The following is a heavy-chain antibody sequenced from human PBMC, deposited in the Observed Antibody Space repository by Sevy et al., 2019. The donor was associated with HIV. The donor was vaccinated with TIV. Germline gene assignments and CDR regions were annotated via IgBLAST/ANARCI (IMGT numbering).Heavy chain of an antibody. V-gene: IGHV3-21*04. Sequence: GGSLRLSCAASGFNFRTYSMNWVRQAPGKGLEWLSSISDDSRYIYYSDSVKGRFTISRANGKNLLFLQMNNLRVEDTAIYYCARDFTIFGVVSGIDYWGQGNLVTVSS. D-gene: IGHD3-3*01. CDR2: ISDDSRYI. CDR3: ARDFTIFGVVSGIDY. CDR1: GFNFRTYS. J-gene: IGHJ4*01.